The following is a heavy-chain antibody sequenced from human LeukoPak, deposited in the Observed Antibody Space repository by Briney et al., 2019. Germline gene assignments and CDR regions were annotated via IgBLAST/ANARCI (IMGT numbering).Heavy chain of an antibody. CDR2: ITSSGRNI. D-gene: IGHD1-26*01. Sequence: PGGSLILSCAASGFTFSSYDMNWVRQAPGKGLEWVSSITSSGRNIYYADSLKGRFTISRDNAKNSLYLQMNSLRAEDTAVYYCARGGSNSPYYLDCWGQGTLVTLSS. CDR3: ARGGSNSPYYLDC. V-gene: IGHV3-21*01. J-gene: IGHJ4*02. CDR1: GFTFSSYD.